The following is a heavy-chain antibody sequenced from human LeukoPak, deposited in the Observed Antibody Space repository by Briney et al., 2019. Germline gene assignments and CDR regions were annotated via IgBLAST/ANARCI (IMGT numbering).Heavy chain of an antibody. CDR2: IYQSGTT. CDR1: GDSTASGYY. CDR3: ARGRRGYRTEFDS. D-gene: IGHD3-22*01. V-gene: IGHV4-38-2*02. Sequence: SETLSLTCTVSGDSTASGYYGGWIRQAPGKGLEWIGSIYQSGTTYYNPSHKSRVTISIDTSKNQFSLRLTSVTDADTAVYYCARGRRGYRTEFDSWGQGTLVTVSP. J-gene: IGHJ4*02.